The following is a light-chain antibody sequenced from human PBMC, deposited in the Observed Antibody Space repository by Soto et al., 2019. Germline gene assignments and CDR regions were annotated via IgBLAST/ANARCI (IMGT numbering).Light chain of an antibody. CDR3: QQYNNWPPVT. CDR1: QSVSSN. Sequence: ESVLTQSPGTLSLSPGERATLSCRASQSVSSNYLAWYQQKPGQAPRLLIYGASTRATGIPDRFSGSWSGTEFTLTISSLQSEDFAVYFCQQYNNWPPVTFGPGTKVDIK. CDR2: GAS. J-gene: IGKJ3*01. V-gene: IGKV3D-15*01.